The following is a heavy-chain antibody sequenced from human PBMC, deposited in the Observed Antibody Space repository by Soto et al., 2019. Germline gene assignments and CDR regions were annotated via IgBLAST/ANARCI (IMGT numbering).Heavy chain of an antibody. CDR3: SRHGVNSPFRF. J-gene: IGHJ3*01. CDR1: GDSISASTYY. Sequence: QLQLQESGPGLVRPSETLSLTCIVSGDSISASTYYWGWVRQPPGEGLEWIGSIYYDATTYSNPSLKSRVSLSVDTSRNQFSLKLTSVTAADTAIYYCSRHGVNSPFRFWGQGTMVTVSS. CDR2: IYYDATT. V-gene: IGHV4-39*01. D-gene: IGHD3-3*01.